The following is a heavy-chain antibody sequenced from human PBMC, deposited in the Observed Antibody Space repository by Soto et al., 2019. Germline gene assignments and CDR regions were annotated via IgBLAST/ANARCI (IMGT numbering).Heavy chain of an antibody. CDR3: AIPAAAGISPQV. J-gene: IGHJ4*02. D-gene: IGHD6-13*01. CDR2: ISAYNGNT. Sequence: WVQQANGQGLEWMGWISAYNGNTNYAQKLQCRVTMTTDTSTSTAYMELRSRRSEDAAGSYCAIPAAAGISPQVWVQGTLVT. V-gene: IGHV1-18*01.